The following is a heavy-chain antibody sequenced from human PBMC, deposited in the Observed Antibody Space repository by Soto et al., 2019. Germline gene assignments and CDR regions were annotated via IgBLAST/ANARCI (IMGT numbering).Heavy chain of an antibody. CDR3: ARDPKIVAYFDY. V-gene: IGHV3-30-3*01. D-gene: IGHD3-22*01. CDR2: ISYDGSNK. CDR1: GFTFSSYA. Sequence: SLRLSCAASGFTFSSYAMHWVRQAPGKGLEWVAVISYDGSNKYYADSVKGRFTISRDNSKNTLYLQMNSLRAEDTAVYYCARDPKIVAYFDYWGQGTLVTVSS. J-gene: IGHJ4*02.